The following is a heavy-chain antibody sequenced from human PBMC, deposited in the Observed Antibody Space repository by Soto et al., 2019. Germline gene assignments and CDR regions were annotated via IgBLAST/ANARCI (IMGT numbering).Heavy chain of an antibody. CDR3: ARSPDYGSFMRFDS. D-gene: IGHD3-16*01. CDR2: IYYCVST. Sequence: LSLTRTGSGVSIGSVGNYWRWLLQQSGNGLEWIGSIYYCVSTYYKPSPLSRIIRSINTAKDQFSLKVPSVTAADTAVYYGARSPDYGSFMRFDSWGQGTQVTVSS. J-gene: IGHJ5*01. V-gene: IGHV4-31*03. CDR1: GVSIGSVGNY.